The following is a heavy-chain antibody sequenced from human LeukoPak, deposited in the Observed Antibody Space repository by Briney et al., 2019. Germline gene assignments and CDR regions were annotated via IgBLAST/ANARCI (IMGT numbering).Heavy chain of an antibody. CDR2: ISGSGGST. CDR3: AKDLYGSAPAPGYFQH. J-gene: IGHJ1*01. CDR1: GFTFSSYA. Sequence: PGGSLRLSCAASGFTFSSYAMSWVRQAPGKGLEWVSAISGSGGSTYYADSVKGRFAISRDNSKNTLYLQMNSLRAEDTAVYYCAKDLYGSAPAPGYFQHWGQGTLVTVSS. D-gene: IGHD2-2*01. V-gene: IGHV3-23*01.